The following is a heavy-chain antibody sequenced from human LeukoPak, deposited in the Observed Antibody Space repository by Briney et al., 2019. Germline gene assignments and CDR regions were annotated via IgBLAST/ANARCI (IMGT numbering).Heavy chain of an antibody. V-gene: IGHV3-74*01. CDR1: GFTFSSYW. CDR2: INGDGGSI. D-gene: IGHD2-15*01. J-gene: IGHJ4*02. Sequence: GGSLRLSCAASGFTFSSYWMHWVRQAPGKGLVWVSRINGDGGSINYADSVKGRFTISRDNAKNTLYLQMNSLRAEDTAVYYCARGGRDCSGGSCYYFDYWGQGTLVTVSS. CDR3: ARGGRDCSGGSCYYFDY.